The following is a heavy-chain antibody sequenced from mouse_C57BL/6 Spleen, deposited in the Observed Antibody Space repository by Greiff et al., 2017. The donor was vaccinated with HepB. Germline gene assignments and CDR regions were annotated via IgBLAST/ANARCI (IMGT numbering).Heavy chain of an antibody. CDR1: GYTFTSYW. D-gene: IGHD2-3*01. Sequence: QVQLQQPGAELVMPGASVKLSCKASGYTFTSYWMHWVKQRPGQGLEWIGEIDPSDSYTKYNQKFKGKSTLTVDKSSSTAYMQLISLTSEDSAVYYCSRNDGYYLDFALAYWGPGTSVPVSS. J-gene: IGHJ4*01. CDR3: SRNDGYYLDFALAY. V-gene: IGHV1-69*01. CDR2: IDPSDSYT.